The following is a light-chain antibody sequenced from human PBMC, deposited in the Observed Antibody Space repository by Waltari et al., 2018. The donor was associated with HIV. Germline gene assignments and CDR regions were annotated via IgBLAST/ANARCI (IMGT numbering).Light chain of an antibody. J-gene: IGLJ1*01. CDR1: TGAVTRGNY. Sequence: QTVVTQETSLTVSPGGTVTITCASSTGAVTRGNYPHGFQQKPGQAPRGLIYSTSNKNSWTPARFSGSLLGGKAALTLSGVQPEDEAEYYCLLYYGGAQRYVFGTGTKVTVL. V-gene: IGLV7-43*01. CDR2: STS. CDR3: LLYYGGAQRYV.